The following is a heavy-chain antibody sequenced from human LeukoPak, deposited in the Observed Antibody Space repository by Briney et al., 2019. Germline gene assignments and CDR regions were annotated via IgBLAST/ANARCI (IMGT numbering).Heavy chain of an antibody. CDR2: INHSGST. J-gene: IGHJ6*03. CDR1: GGSFSGYY. V-gene: IGHV4-34*01. CDR3: ALTISYYMDV. D-gene: IGHD3-9*01. Sequence: PSETLSLTCAVYGGSFSGYYWSWIRQPPGKGLEWIGEINHSGSTNYNPSLKSRVTISVDTSKNQFSLKLSSVTAADTAVYYCALTISYYMDVWGKGTTVTVSS.